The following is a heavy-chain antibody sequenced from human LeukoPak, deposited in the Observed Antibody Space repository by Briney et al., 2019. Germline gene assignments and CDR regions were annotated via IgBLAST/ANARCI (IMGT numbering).Heavy chain of an antibody. CDR3: ARGDYYGSGSPQVY. Sequence: SETLSLTCTVSGGSISSYYWSWIRQPPGKGLEWIGYIYYSGSTNYNPSLKSRVTIPVDTSKNQFSLKLSSVTAADTAVYYCARGDYYGSGSPQVYWGQGTLVTVSS. V-gene: IGHV4-59*08. D-gene: IGHD3-10*01. CDR2: IYYSGST. CDR1: GGSISSYY. J-gene: IGHJ4*02.